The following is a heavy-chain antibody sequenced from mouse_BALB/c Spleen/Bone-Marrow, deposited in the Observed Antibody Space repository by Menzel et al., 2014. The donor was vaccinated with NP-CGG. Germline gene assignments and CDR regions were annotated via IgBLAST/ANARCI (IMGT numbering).Heavy chain of an antibody. CDR2: IRNKANGYTT. CDR1: GFTFIDYY. D-gene: IGHD1-1*01. J-gene: IGHJ1*01. V-gene: IGHV7-3*02. Sequence: EVHLVESGGGLVQPGGSLRLSCATSGFTFIDYYMSWVRQTPGKALEWLGFIRNKANGYTTDYSVSVKGRFTISRDKSQSILYLQMNTLRAEDSATYYCARDENYDIYWYFDVWGAGTTVTVSS. CDR3: ARDENYDIYWYFDV.